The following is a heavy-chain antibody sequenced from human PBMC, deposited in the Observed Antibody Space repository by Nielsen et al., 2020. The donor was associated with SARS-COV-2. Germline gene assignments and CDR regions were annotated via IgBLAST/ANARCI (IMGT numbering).Heavy chain of an antibody. CDR1: GFTFSSYA. D-gene: IGHD3-3*01. Sequence: GESLKISCAASGFTFSSYAMSWVRQAPGKGLEWVSAISGSGGSTYYADSVKGRFTISRDNAENTVVLQIHSLRVEDTAVYYCAGGADFWSGTQKYYMDVWGKGTTVTVSS. CDR3: AGGADFWSGTQKYYMDV. CDR2: ISGSGGST. V-gene: IGHV3-23*01. J-gene: IGHJ6*03.